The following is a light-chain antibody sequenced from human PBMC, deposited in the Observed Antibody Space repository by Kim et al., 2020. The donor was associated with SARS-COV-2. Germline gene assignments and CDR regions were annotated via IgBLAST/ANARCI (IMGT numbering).Light chain of an antibody. CDR2: GKN. V-gene: IGLV3-19*01. J-gene: IGLJ2*01. CDR3: NSRDNSGNHLL. Sequence: SSELTQDPAVSVALGQTVRITCQGDSLRSYYTSWYQQKAGQAPVLVIYGKNNRPSGIPDRFSGSRSGNTASLTITGAQAEDEADYYCNSRDNSGNHLLFGGGTQLTVL. CDR1: SLRSYY.